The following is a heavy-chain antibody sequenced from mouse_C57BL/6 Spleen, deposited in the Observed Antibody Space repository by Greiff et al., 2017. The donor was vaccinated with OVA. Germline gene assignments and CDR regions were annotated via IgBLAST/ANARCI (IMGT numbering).Heavy chain of an antibody. CDR1: GFTFSDYG. J-gene: IGHJ2*01. CDR3: ARRWFYYFDY. CDR2: ISSGSSTI. V-gene: IGHV5-17*01. D-gene: IGHD1-1*02. Sequence: EVKLVESGGGLVKPGGSLKLSCAASGFTFSDYGMHWVRQAPEKGLEWVAYISSGSSTIYYADTVKGRFTISRDNAKNTLFLQMTSLRSEDTAMYYCARRWFYYFDYWGQGTTLTVSS.